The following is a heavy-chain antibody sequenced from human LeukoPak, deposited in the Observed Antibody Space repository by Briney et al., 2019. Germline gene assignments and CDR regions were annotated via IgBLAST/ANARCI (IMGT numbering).Heavy chain of an antibody. CDR3: ARAESSGWTPFDY. J-gene: IGHJ4*02. V-gene: IGHV3-21*01. CDR1: GFTFSSYI. CDR2: ISSSSSYI. D-gene: IGHD6-19*01. Sequence: GGSLRLSCAASGFTFSSYIMNWVRQAPGKGLEWVSSISSSSSYIYYADSVKGRFTISRDNAKNSLYLQMNSLRAEDTAVYYCARAESSGWTPFDYWGQGTLVTVSS.